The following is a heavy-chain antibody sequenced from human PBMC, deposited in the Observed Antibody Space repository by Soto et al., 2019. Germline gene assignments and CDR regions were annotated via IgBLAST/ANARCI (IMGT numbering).Heavy chain of an antibody. Sequence: GASVKVSCKASGYTFTSYYMHWVRQAPGQGLEWMGIINPSGGSTSYAQKFQGRVTMTRDTSTSTVYMELSSLRSEDTAVYYCAREGVLIAYCGGDCYSETEFDYWGQGTLVTVSS. CDR1: GYTFTSYY. D-gene: IGHD2-21*02. CDR2: INPSGGST. J-gene: IGHJ4*02. CDR3: AREGVLIAYCGGDCYSETEFDY. V-gene: IGHV1-46*03.